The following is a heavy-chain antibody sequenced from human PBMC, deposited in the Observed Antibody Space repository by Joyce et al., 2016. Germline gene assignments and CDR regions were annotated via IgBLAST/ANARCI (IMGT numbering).Heavy chain of an antibody. CDR3: ARVGGYGGDSGYYFDY. CDR2: VNPSGGST. J-gene: IGHJ4*01. Sequence: QVQLVQSGPEVKKPGASVTVSCKASGYAFTSFFLHWVRQAPGQGLEWRRIVNPSGGSTTSAQKFQDRVTMTRDTSTNTVYLELSSLRSDDTAVYYCARVGGYGGDSGYYFDYWGHGTLVTVSS. CDR1: GYAFTSFF. D-gene: IGHD4-23*01. V-gene: IGHV1-46*01.